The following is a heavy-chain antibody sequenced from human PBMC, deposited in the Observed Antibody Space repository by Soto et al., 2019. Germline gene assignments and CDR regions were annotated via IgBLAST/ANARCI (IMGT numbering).Heavy chain of an antibody. CDR3: ARDGAFLTIFGTDYYGMDV. CDR2: IYTSGST. V-gene: IGHV4-4*07. D-gene: IGHD3-3*01. Sequence: PSETLSLTCTVSGGSISRYYWSWIRQPAGKGLEWIGPIYTSGSTNYNPSLKSRVTMSVDTSKNQFSLKLSSVTAADTAVYYCARDGAFLTIFGTDYYGMDVWGQGTTVTVSS. CDR1: GGSISRYY. J-gene: IGHJ6*02.